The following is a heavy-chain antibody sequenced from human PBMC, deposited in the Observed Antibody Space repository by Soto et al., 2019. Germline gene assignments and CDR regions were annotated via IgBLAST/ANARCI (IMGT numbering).Heavy chain of an antibody. CDR3: ARGRAAAGKLSWFDP. CDR2: INHSGST. V-gene: IGHV4-34*01. CDR1: GGSFSGYY. J-gene: IGHJ5*02. Sequence: SETLSLTCAVYGGSFSGYYWSWIRQPPGKGLEWIGEINHSGSTNYNPSLKSRVTISVDTSKNQFSLKLSSVTAADTAVYYCARGRAAAGKLSWFDPWGQGLSVTVSS. D-gene: IGHD6-13*01.